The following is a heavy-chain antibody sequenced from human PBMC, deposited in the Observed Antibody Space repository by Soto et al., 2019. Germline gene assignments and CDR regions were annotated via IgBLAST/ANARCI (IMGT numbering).Heavy chain of an antibody. CDR2: ISSSSSYI. V-gene: IGHV3-21*01. J-gene: IGHJ6*02. Sequence: GGSLRLSCAASGFTFSSYSMNWVRQAPGKGQEWVSSISSSSSYIYYADSVKGRFTISRDNAKNSLYLQMNSLRAEDTAVYYSARGASLYFNSYYYYGMDVWSQGTTVTVSS. CDR1: GFTFSSYS. CDR3: ARGASLYFNSYYYYGMDV. D-gene: IGHD1-1*01.